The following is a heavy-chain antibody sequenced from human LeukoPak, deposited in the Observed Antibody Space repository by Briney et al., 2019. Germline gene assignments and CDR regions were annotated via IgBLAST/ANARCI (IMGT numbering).Heavy chain of an antibody. D-gene: IGHD6-19*01. Sequence: GASVKVSCKASGYTFTSYGISWVRQAPGQGLEWMGWISAYNGNTNYAQKLQGRVTMTTDTSTSTAYMELRSLRSDDTAVYYCARRNPLSFVAVAGYDAFDIWGQGTMVTVSS. V-gene: IGHV1-18*01. CDR2: ISAYNGNT. CDR3: ARRNPLSFVAVAGYDAFDI. CDR1: GYTFTSYG. J-gene: IGHJ3*02.